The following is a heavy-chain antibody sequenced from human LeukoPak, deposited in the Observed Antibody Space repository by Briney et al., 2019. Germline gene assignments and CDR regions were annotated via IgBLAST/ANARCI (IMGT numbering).Heavy chain of an antibody. D-gene: IGHD1-14*01. J-gene: IGHJ4*02. CDR2: IRYDGSNK. Sequence: PGGSLRLSCAASGFTFSSYGMHWVRQAPGKGLEWVAFIRYDGSNKYYADSVKGRFTISRDNSKNTLYLQMNSLRAEDTALYYCAKDRNREAYYFDYWGQGTLVTVSS. V-gene: IGHV3-30*02. CDR3: AKDRNREAYYFDY. CDR1: GFTFSSYG.